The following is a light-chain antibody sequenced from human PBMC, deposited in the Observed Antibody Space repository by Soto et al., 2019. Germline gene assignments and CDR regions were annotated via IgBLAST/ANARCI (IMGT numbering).Light chain of an antibody. CDR3: QQRSNWPFLT. V-gene: IGKV3-11*01. CDR2: DAS. CDR1: QSVSSY. J-gene: IGKJ3*01. Sequence: EIVLTQSPATLSLSPGERATLSCGASQSVSSYLAWYQQKPGQAPRLLIYDASNRATGIPARFSGSGSGTDFTLTISSLEPEDFAVYYCQQRSNWPFLTFGPGTKVDIK.